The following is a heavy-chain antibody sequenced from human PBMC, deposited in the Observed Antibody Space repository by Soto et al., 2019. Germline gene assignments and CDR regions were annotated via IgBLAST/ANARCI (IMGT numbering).Heavy chain of an antibody. Sequence: GGSLRLSWAASGCTFSSYAMSWIRQAPGKGLEWVSAISGSGGSTYYADSVKGRFTISRDNSKNTLYLQMNSLRAEDTAVYYCAKEGERYYYGSGSYSPGLFDYWGQGTLVTVSS. CDR2: ISGSGGST. J-gene: IGHJ4*02. CDR3: AKEGERYYYGSGSYSPGLFDY. CDR1: GCTFSSYA. V-gene: IGHV3-23*01. D-gene: IGHD3-10*01.